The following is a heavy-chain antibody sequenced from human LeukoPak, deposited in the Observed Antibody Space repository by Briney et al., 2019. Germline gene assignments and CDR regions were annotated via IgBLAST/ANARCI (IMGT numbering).Heavy chain of an antibody. CDR2: INPNSGGT. J-gene: IGHJ4*02. CDR3: ARDYYDSSGYFDY. CDR1: GYTFTGYY. V-gene: IGHV1-2*02. D-gene: IGHD3-22*01. Sequence: ASVNVSCKASGYTFTGYYMHWVRQAPGQGLEWMGWINPNSGGTNYAQKFQGRVTMTRDTSISTAYMELSRLRSDDTAVYYCARDYYDSSGYFDYWGQGTLVTVSS.